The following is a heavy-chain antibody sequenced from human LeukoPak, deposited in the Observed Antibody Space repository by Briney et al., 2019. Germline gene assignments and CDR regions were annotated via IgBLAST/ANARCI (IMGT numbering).Heavy chain of an antibody. CDR3: ARDSGWSHYSDY. J-gene: IGHJ4*02. D-gene: IGHD6-19*01. CDR1: GFTVSSNY. CDR2: IYSGGNT. Sequence: GGSLRLSCAASGFTVSSNYMSWVRQAPGKGLEWVSVIYSGGNTYYADSVKGRFTISRDNSKNTLYLQMNSLRAEDTAVYYCARDSGWSHYSDYWGQGTLVTVSS. V-gene: IGHV3-66*01.